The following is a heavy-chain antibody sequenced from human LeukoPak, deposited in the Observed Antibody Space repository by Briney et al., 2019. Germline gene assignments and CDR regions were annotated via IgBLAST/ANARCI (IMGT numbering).Heavy chain of an antibody. J-gene: IGHJ4*02. D-gene: IGHD3-22*01. CDR3: ARCISSGYYYSDY. CDR1: RYNFNTYW. Sequence: GESLKISCKASRYNFNTYWIGWVRQMPGKGLEWMGIIYPDDSHTIYSPSFQGQVTISVDKSISTAYLQWSSLKASDTAMYYCARCISSGYYYSDYWGQGTLVTVSS. CDR2: IYPDDSHT. V-gene: IGHV5-51*01.